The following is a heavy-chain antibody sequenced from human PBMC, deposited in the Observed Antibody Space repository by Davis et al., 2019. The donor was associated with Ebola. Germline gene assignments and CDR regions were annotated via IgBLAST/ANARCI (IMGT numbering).Heavy chain of an antibody. Sequence: GGSLRLSCAASGFTFSGSAIHWVRQASGKGLEWVGLIRNKDNTSATAYAASVKGRFTISRDDSKNTAYLQLNSLKTEDTAVYYCTRPSVDSSQASFDFWGQGTPVTVSS. CDR3: TRPSVDSSQASFDF. D-gene: IGHD3-9*01. J-gene: IGHJ4*02. CDR1: GFTFSGSA. CDR2: IRNKDNTSAT. V-gene: IGHV3-73*01.